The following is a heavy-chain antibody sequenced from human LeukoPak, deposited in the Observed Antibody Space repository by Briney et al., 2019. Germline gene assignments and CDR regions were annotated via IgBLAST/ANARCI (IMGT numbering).Heavy chain of an antibody. Sequence: GGSLRLSCAASGFTFDDYAMHWVRQAPGKGLEWVSGISWNSGSIGYADSVKGRFTISRDNAKNSLYLQMNSLRAEDTALYYCAKPTDAAADLDAFDIWGQGTMVTVSS. D-gene: IGHD2-2*01. V-gene: IGHV3-9*01. J-gene: IGHJ3*02. CDR2: ISWNSGSI. CDR1: GFTFDDYA. CDR3: AKPTDAAADLDAFDI.